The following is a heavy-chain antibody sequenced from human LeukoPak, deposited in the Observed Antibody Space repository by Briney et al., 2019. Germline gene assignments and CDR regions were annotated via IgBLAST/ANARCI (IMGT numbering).Heavy chain of an antibody. CDR1: GFTFSSYA. CDR2: IKSKTDGGTT. CDR3: TTYYDFWSGYCEYFQH. V-gene: IGHV3-15*01. Sequence: GGSLRLSCAASGFTFSSYAMSWVRQAPGKGLEWVGRIKSKTDGGTTDYAAPVKGRFTISRDDSKNTLYLQMNSLKTEDTAVYYCTTYYDFWSGYCEYFQHWGQGTLVTVSS. J-gene: IGHJ1*01. D-gene: IGHD3-3*01.